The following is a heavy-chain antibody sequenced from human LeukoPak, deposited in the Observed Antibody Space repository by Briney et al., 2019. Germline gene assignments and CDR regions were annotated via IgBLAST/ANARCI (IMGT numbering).Heavy chain of an antibody. Sequence: PGGSLRLSCGASGFSFRSYAMTWVRQAPGKGLEWVSGITGSGSNTNYADSVKGRFTISRDNSKNTLYLQMNSLRAEDTAVYYCAKDAYSTVCNRGFDYWGQGTLVTVSS. D-gene: IGHD6-19*01. CDR3: AKDAYSTVCNRGFDY. CDR2: ITGSGSNT. V-gene: IGHV3-23*01. J-gene: IGHJ4*02. CDR1: GFSFRSYA.